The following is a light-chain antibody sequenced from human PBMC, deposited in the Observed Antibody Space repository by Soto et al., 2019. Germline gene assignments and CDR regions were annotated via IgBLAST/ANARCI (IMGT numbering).Light chain of an antibody. CDR2: EVS. J-gene: IGLJ1*01. CDR1: SSDVGGYNY. V-gene: IGLV2-14*01. Sequence: QSFLTQPASVSGSPGQSITISCTGTSSDVGGYNYVSWYQQHPGKAPKLMIYEVSNRPSGVSNRFSGSKSGNTASLTISGLQAEDEADYYCSSYTSSSTYVFGTGTKATVL. CDR3: SSYTSSSTYV.